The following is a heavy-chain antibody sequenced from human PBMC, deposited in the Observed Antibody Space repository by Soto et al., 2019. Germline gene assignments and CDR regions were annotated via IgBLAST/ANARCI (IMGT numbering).Heavy chain of an antibody. CDR2: IVVGSGNT. Sequence: GASVKVSCKASGFTFTSSAVQWVRQARGQRLEWIGWIVVGSGNTNYAQKFQERVTITRDMSTSTAYMELSSLRSEDTAVYYCAAAPYYYDSSGYFRGYYYGMDVWGQGTTVTVSS. J-gene: IGHJ6*02. D-gene: IGHD3-22*01. CDR3: AAAPYYYDSSGYFRGYYYGMDV. V-gene: IGHV1-58*01. CDR1: GFTFTSSA.